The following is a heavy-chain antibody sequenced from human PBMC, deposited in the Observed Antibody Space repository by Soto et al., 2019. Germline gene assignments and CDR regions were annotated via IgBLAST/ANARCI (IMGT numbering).Heavy chain of an antibody. CDR3: ARLPNIAVAGTGYYYGMDV. J-gene: IGHJ6*02. V-gene: IGHV5-51*01. D-gene: IGHD6-19*01. Sequence: GESLKISCKGSGYSFTSYWIGWVRQMPGKGLEWMGIIYPGDSDTRYSPSFQGQVTISADKSISTAYLQWSSLKASDTAMYYCARLPNIAVAGTGYYYGMDVWGQGTTVTV. CDR1: GYSFTSYW. CDR2: IYPGDSDT.